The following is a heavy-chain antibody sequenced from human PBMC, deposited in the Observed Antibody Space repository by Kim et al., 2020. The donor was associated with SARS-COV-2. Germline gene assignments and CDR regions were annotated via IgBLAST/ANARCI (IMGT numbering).Heavy chain of an antibody. CDR3: AKDLFGGSYFDY. CDR2: ISGSGGST. D-gene: IGHD1-26*01. CDR1: GFTFSSYA. J-gene: IGHJ4*02. Sequence: GGSLRLSCAASGFTFSSYAMSWVRQAPGKGLEWVSAISGSGGSTYYADSVRGRFTISRDNSKNTLYLQMNSLRAEDTAVYYCAKDLFGGSYFDYWGQGTLVTVSS. V-gene: IGHV3-23*01.